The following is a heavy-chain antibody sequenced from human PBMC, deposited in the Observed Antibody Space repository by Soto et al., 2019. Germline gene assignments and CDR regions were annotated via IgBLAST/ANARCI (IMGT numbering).Heavy chain of an antibody. V-gene: IGHV3-53*01. CDR2: IYSAGNT. CDR1: GFTVSRTY. D-gene: IGHD3-16*01. J-gene: IGHJ4*02. CDR3: ARDSRYVGDNYGLDH. Sequence: PGGSLRLSCAASGFTVSRTYMTWVRQAPGKGLEWVSVIYSAGNTYYADSVKGRFTISRDNSRNTAYLQMNSLRAEDTAIYYCARDSRYVGDNYGLDHWGQGSLVTVSS.